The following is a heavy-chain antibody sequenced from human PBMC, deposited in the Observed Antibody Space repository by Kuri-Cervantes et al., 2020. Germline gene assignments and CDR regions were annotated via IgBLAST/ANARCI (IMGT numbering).Heavy chain of an antibody. CDR1: GFTFSSYG. J-gene: IGHJ4*02. Sequence: GEFLKISCAASGFTFSSYGMHWVRQAPGKGLEWVAVISYDGSNKYYADSVKGRFTISRDNSKNTLYLQMNSLRAEDTAVYYCAKALTAVVVPAASDYWGQGTLVTVSS. CDR2: ISYDGSNK. CDR3: AKALTAVVVPAASDY. V-gene: IGHV3-30*18. D-gene: IGHD2-2*01.